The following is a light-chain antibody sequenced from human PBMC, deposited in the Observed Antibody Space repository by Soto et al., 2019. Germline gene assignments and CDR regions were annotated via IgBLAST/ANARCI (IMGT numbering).Light chain of an antibody. CDR1: QSVSSSY. Sequence: EIVLTQSPGTLSLSPGERATLSCRASQSVSSSYLTWYQQKPGQAPRLLIYGASSRATGIPDRFSGSGSRTVFPLTISRLAPEDFALYYCQQYDSSPTFGQGTKVEIK. CDR2: GAS. J-gene: IGKJ1*01. CDR3: QQYDSSPT. V-gene: IGKV3-20*01.